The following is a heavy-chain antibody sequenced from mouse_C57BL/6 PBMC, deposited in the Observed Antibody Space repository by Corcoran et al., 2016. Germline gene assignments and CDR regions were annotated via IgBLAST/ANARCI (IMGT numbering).Heavy chain of an antibody. CDR1: GYTFTTYG. J-gene: IGHJ2*01. V-gene: IGHV9-3*01. CDR2: INTYSGVP. CDR3: AKSSNWDVDY. D-gene: IGHD4-1*01. Sequence: QIQLVQSGPELKKPGETVKISCKASGYTFTTYGMSWVKQAPGKGLKWMGWINTYSGVPTYADDFKGRFAFSLETSASTAYLQINNLKNEDTATYFCAKSSNWDVDYWGQGTTLTVSS.